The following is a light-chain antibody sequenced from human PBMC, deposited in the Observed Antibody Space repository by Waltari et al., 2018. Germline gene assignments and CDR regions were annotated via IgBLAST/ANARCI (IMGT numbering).Light chain of an antibody. CDR3: QKPDGGRS. V-gene: IGKV1-33*01. J-gene: IGKJ4*01. CDR1: QDINKY. Sequence: DIQMTQSPSSLSASVGDTVTITCRASQDINKYINWYQQKPGQAPKLLIYDTSDLEVGVPSRIRGSGFGTDFTLTIRGLQLEDIATYYWQKPDGGRSFGGGTKVEL. CDR2: DTS.